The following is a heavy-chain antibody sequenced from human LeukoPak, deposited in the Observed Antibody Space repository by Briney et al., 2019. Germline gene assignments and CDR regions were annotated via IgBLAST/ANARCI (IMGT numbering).Heavy chain of an antibody. CDR3: ATAAYYYGSGSYLTDYYYYYGMDV. D-gene: IGHD3-10*01. CDR1: GGSFSGYY. V-gene: IGHV4-34*01. Sequence: SETLSLTCAVYGGSFSGYYWSWIRQPPGKGLEWIGEINHSESTNYNPSLKSRVTISVDTSKNQFSLKLSSVTAAGTAVYYCATAAYYYGSGSYLTDYYYYYGMDVWGQGTTVTVSS. CDR2: INHSEST. J-gene: IGHJ6*02.